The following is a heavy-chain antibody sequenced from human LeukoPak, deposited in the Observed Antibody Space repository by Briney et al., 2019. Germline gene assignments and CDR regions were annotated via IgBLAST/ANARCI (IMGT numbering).Heavy chain of an antibody. CDR1: GYYIRNGYF. Sequence: KPSETLSLTCGVSGYYIRNGYFWGWIRQPPGKGLEWIGSIHHSGKSDYNPSFKSRVTITVDTSKNQFALRLSSLPASDPAVYYCASVFGSPPRVFDNWGQGTLVTVSS. J-gene: IGHJ4*02. D-gene: IGHD3-10*02. CDR2: IHHSGKS. CDR3: ASVFGSPPRVFDN. V-gene: IGHV4-38-2*01.